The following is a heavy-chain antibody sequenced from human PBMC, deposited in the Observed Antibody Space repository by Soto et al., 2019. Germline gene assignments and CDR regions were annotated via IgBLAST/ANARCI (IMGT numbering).Heavy chain of an antibody. Sequence: GESLKISCHASGYIFHNYWIGWVRQMPGKGLEWLGIIYPGDSNIRYNPSFQGQVTISADKSLSTTYLHWSSLKASDTAMYYCARQRYFDYWGQGTLVTVSS. CDR2: IYPGDSNI. J-gene: IGHJ4*02. V-gene: IGHV5-51*01. CDR3: ARQRYFDY. CDR1: GYIFHNYW.